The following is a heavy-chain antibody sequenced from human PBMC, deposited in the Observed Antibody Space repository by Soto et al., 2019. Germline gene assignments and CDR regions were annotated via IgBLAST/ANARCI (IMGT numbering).Heavy chain of an antibody. Sequence: QVQLVQSGAEVKKPGSSVKVSCKASGGTFSTYAISWVRQAPGQGLEWRGGIIPVFVTPKYAQKFQGRVTITVEESACTVYLELSSLRSEDTGVYYCARHWGCVTGYYFDIWGQGTLVTVSS. CDR1: GGTFSTYA. V-gene: IGHV1-69*01. J-gene: IGHJ4*02. D-gene: IGHD3-16*01. CDR3: ARHWGCVTGYYFDI. CDR2: IIPVFVTP.